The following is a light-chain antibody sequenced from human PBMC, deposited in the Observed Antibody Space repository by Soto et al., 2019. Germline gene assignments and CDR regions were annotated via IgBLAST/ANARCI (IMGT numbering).Light chain of an antibody. J-gene: IGKJ4*01. V-gene: IGKV1-12*01. CDR3: QQANSFPLT. CDR1: QGISNW. CDR2: TGS. Sequence: DIQMTQSPSSVSASVGDRVSITCRASQGISNWLAWYQQKPGRAPKLLTYTGSSLQSGVPSRFSGNVSGTDFTLTISSLQPEDVATYYCQQANSFPLTFGGGTKVEIK.